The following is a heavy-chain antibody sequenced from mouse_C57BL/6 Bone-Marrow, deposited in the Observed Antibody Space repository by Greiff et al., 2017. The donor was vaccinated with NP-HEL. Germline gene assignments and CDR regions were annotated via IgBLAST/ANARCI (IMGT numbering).Heavy chain of an antibody. CDR1: GFTFSNYW. V-gene: IGHV6-3*01. CDR2: IRLKSDNYAT. Sequence: EVKLEESGGGLVQPGGSMKLSCVASGFTFSNYWMNWVRQSPEKGLEWVAQIRLKSDNYATHYAESVKGRFTITRDDSKSSVYLQMNNSRAEDTGMYYCTGLTGTDYAMGYWGKVTSVTVAS. D-gene: IGHD4-1*01. J-gene: IGHJ4*01. CDR3: TGLTGTDYAMGY.